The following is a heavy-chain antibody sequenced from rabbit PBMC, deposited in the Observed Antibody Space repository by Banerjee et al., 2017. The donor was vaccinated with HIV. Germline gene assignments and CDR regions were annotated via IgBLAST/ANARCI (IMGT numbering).Heavy chain of an antibody. CDR2: IYTGSSGDT. CDR1: GFSFSSNYN. D-gene: IGHD6-1*01. Sequence: QEQLVESGGGLVQPGESLTLTCKASGFSFSSNYNMCWVRQAPGKGLEWIACIYTGSSGDTYYATWAKGRFTISKTSSTPVTLQMTSLTAADTATYFCARDTAYDGSWFFNLWGPGTLVTVS. CDR3: ARDTAYDGSWFFNL. J-gene: IGHJ4*01. V-gene: IGHV1S45*01.